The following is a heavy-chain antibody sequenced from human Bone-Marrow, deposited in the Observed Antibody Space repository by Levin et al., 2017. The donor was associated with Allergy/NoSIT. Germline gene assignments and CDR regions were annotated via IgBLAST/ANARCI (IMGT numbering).Heavy chain of an antibody. CDR3: TKDSPLTGGGGIAL. J-gene: IGHJ5*02. V-gene: IGHV3-15*01. CDR1: GLRFSDAW. Sequence: SCAASGLRFSDAWMTWVRHAPGKGLEWVGHIKSKINGGTSDYGAPVKGRFTFSRDDSKNMVYLEMNSLKIEDTAVYYCTKDSPLTGGGGIALWGQGTLVTVSS. CDR2: IKSKINGGTS. D-gene: IGHD3-16*01.